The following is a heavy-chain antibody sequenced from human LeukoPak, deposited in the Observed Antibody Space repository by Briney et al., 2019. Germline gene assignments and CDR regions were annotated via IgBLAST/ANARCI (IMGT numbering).Heavy chain of an antibody. Sequence: GGSLRLSCAASGFTFSSYSMNWVRQAPGRGLEWVSSISSSGSSIYYADSVKGRFTISRDNAKNSLYLQMSSLRAEDTAVYYCARSVFAGYGSGTHYDYWGQGTLVTVS. CDR1: GFTFSSYS. J-gene: IGHJ4*02. CDR3: ARSVFAGYGSGTHYDY. D-gene: IGHD3-10*01. CDR2: ISSSGSSI. V-gene: IGHV3-21*01.